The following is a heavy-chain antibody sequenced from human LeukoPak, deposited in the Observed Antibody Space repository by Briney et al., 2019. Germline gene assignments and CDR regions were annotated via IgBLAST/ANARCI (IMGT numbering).Heavy chain of an antibody. J-gene: IGHJ4*02. CDR3: AKLSYDTSAYHEDY. CDR1: GFTFSSFG. V-gene: IGHV3-30*18. CDR2: VSSVGSSD. Sequence: GRSLRLSCVASGFTFSSFGMHWVRQAPGKGLEWVALVSSVGSSDYYADSLKGRFTISRDNSKNTLYLQMNSQRPEDTAVYYCAKLSYDTSAYHEDYWGQGTLVIVSS. D-gene: IGHD3-22*01.